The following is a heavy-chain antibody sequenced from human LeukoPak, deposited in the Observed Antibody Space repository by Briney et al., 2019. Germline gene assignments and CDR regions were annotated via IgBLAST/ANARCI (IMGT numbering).Heavy chain of an antibody. CDR2: INPNSGGT. D-gene: IGHD2-2*02. CDR3: ARSPCGSTSCYIGYYYYYYMDV. Sequence: ASVTVSCKASGYTFTGYYMHWVRQAPGQGLEWMGWINPNSGGTNYAQKFQGRVTMTRDTSISTAYMELSRLRSDDTAVYYCARSPCGSTSCYIGYYYYYYMDVWGKGTTVTVSS. CDR1: GYTFTGYY. J-gene: IGHJ6*03. V-gene: IGHV1-2*02.